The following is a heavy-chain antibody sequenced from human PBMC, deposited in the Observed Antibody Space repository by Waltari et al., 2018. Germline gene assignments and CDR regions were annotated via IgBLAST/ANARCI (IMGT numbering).Heavy chain of an antibody. CDR1: GGSISSSSYY. CDR2: IYYSGST. Sequence: QLQLQESGPGLVKPSETLSLTCTVSGGSISSSSYYWGWIRQPPGKGLEWIGSIYYSGSTYYNPSLTSRVTISVDTSKNQFSLKLSSVTAADTAVYYCASPDIAVAGTIDYWGQGTLVTVSS. V-gene: IGHV4-39*01. J-gene: IGHJ4*02. D-gene: IGHD6-19*01. CDR3: ASPDIAVAGTIDY.